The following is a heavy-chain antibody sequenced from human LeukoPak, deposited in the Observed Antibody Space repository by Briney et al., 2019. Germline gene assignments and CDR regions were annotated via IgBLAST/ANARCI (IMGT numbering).Heavy chain of an antibody. V-gene: IGHV1-69*05. CDR1: GGTFSSYA. Sequence: SVKVSCKASGGTFSSYAISWVRQAPGQGPEWMGRIIPIFGTANYAQKFQGRVTITTDESTSTAYMELSSLRSEDTAVYYCARGSVSSGWYPFWGQGTLVTVSS. J-gene: IGHJ4*02. CDR3: ARGSVSSGWYPF. CDR2: IIPIFGTA. D-gene: IGHD6-19*01.